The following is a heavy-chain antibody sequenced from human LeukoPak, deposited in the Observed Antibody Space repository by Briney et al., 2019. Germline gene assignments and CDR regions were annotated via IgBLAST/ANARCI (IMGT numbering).Heavy chain of an antibody. D-gene: IGHD2-21*02. CDR2: ISSSGSTI. J-gene: IGHJ4*02. V-gene: IGHV3-11*01. Sequence: GGSLRLSCAASGFSFSDYYMSWIRQAPGKGLEWVSYISSSGSTIYYADSVKGRFTISRDNAKNSLYLQMNSLRAEDTAVYYCARDSTPYCGGDCSLGYWGQGTLVTLSS. CDR3: ARDSTPYCGGDCSLGY. CDR1: GFSFSDYY.